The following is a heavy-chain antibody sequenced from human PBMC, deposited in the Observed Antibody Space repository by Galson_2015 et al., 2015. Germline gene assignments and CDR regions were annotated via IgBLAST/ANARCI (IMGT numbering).Heavy chain of an antibody. CDR3: ARATYYYDSSGSGGFDY. D-gene: IGHD3-22*01. J-gene: IGHJ4*02. CDR1: GFTFSSYA. CDR2: ISGSGGST. Sequence: SLRLSCAASGFTFSSYAMSWVRQAPGKGLEWVSAISGSGGSTYYADSVKGRFTISRDNSKNTLYLQMNSLRSEDTAVYYCARATYYYDSSGSGGFDYWGQGTLVTVSS. V-gene: IGHV3-23*01.